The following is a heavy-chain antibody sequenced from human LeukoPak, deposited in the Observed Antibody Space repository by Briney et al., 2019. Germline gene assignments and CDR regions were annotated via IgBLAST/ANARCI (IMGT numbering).Heavy chain of an antibody. J-gene: IGHJ6*03. CDR1: GFTFNNYW. D-gene: IGHD3-9*01. CDR2: INSDGSST. V-gene: IGHV3-74*01. Sequence: GGSLRLSCAASGFTFNNYWMHWVRQARGKGLVWVSRINSDGSSTSYADSLKGRFTISRDNAKNTLYLQMNSLRADDTAAYYCARDRSTGAYYDILTGTMVNPRRYNYCYLDVWGKGTTVTVSS. CDR3: ARDRSTGAYYDILTGTMVNPRRYNYCYLDV.